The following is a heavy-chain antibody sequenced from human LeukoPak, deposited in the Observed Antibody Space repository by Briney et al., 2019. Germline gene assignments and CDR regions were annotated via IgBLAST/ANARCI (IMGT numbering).Heavy chain of an antibody. J-gene: IGHJ4*02. CDR2: ISSSSSYI. V-gene: IGHV3-21*04. Sequence: GGSLRLSCAASGFTFSSYSMNWVRQAPGKGLEWVSSISSSSSYIYYADSVKGRFTISRGNSKNTLYLQMNSLRAEDTAVYYCAKDATYYYDYWGQGTLVTVSS. CDR1: GFTFSSYS. CDR3: AKDATYYYDY.